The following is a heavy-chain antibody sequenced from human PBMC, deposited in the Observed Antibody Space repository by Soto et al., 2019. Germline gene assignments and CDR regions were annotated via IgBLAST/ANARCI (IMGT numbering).Heavy chain of an antibody. CDR2: IYYSGST. J-gene: IGHJ4*02. CDR3: ARHEGDFDWLSNFDY. CDR1: GGSISSSSYY. D-gene: IGHD3-9*01. V-gene: IGHV4-39*01. Sequence: QLQLQESGPGLVKPSETLSLTCTVSGGSISSSSYYWGWIRQPPGKGLEWIGSIYYSGSTYYNPSLKSRVTIPVDTSKNQSSLKLSSVTAADTAVYYCARHEGDFDWLSNFDYWGQGTLVTVSS.